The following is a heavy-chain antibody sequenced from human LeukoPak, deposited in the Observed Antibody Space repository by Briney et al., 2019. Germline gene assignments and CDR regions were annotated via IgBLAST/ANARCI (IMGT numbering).Heavy chain of an antibody. J-gene: IGHJ6*02. CDR1: GFTFSSYA. CDR3: ARAPYYGSGKNYGMDV. D-gene: IGHD3-10*01. V-gene: IGHV3-53*04. CDR2: IYSGGST. Sequence: GGSLRLSCAASGFTFSSYAMSWVRQAPGKGLEWVSVIYSGGSTYYADSVKGRFTISRHNSKNTLYLQMNSLRAEDTAVYYCARAPYYGSGKNYGMDVWGQGTTVTVSS.